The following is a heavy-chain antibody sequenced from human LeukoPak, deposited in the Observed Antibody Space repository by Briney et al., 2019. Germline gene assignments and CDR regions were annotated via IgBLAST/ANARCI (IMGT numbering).Heavy chain of an antibody. CDR2: IYYRGST. V-gene: IGHV4-39*01. CDR3: ARRAPYSYEWSTLDY. Sequence: SGTLSLTCTVSGGSISSSSDSWGWIRQPPGKGLEWIGNIYYRGSTYYNPSLKSRVTISVDTSKNQFSLKLSSVTAADTAVYYCARRAPYSYEWSTLDYWGQGTLVTVSS. CDR1: GGSISSSSDS. J-gene: IGHJ4*02. D-gene: IGHD5-18*01.